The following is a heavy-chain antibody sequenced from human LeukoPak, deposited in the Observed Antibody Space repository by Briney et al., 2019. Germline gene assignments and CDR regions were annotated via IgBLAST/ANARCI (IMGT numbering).Heavy chain of an antibody. CDR3: ARDPPEGFTMVRGVTRGAFDI. V-gene: IGHV4-39*07. D-gene: IGHD3-10*01. Sequence: PSETLSLTCTVSGGSISSGSYYWSWIRQPPGKGLEWIGSIYYSGSTYYNPSLKSRVTISVDTSKNQFSLKLSSVTAADTAVYYCARDPPEGFTMVRGVTRGAFDIWGQGTMVTVSS. CDR1: GGSISSGSYY. J-gene: IGHJ3*02. CDR2: IYYSGST.